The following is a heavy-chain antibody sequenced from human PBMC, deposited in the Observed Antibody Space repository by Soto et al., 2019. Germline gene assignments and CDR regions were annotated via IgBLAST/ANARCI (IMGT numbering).Heavy chain of an antibody. J-gene: IGHJ6*03. CDR2: ISWNSGSI. D-gene: IGHD3-16*01. CDR1: GFTFDDYA. Sequence: GGSLRLSCAASGFTFDDYAMHWVRQAPGKGLEWVSGISWNSGSIGYADSVKGRFTISRDNAKNSLYLQMNSLRAEDTALYYCAKDGVTTFGLFYYYYMDVWGKGTTVTVSS. V-gene: IGHV3-9*01. CDR3: AKDGVTTFGLFYYYYMDV.